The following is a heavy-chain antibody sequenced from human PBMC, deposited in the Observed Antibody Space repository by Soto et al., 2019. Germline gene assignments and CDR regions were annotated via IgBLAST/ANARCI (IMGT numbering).Heavy chain of an antibody. J-gene: IGHJ6*03. CDR3: ARLGYCSGGSCPRDYYYYMDV. D-gene: IGHD2-15*01. V-gene: IGHV4-59*01. CDR2: FYYSGST. CDR1: GGSISNYD. Sequence: SETLSLTCTVSGGSISNYDWSWIRQSPGKGLEWIGNFYYSGSTNHNPSLKSRVTISVDTSKNQFSLKLSSVTAADTGVYYCARLGYCSGGSCPRDYYYYMDVWGKGTTVTVSS.